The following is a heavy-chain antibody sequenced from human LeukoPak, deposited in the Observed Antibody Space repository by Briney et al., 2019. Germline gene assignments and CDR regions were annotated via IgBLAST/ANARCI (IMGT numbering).Heavy chain of an antibody. V-gene: IGHV1-18*01. Sequence: ASVKVSCKASGYTFTSYGISWVRQAPGQGLEWMGWISAYNGNTNYAQKFQGRVTMTRDMSTSTVYMELSSLRSEDTAVYYCARERAADCSGGSCDGTGWFDPWGQGTLVTVSS. D-gene: IGHD2-15*01. CDR3: ARERAADCSGGSCDGTGWFDP. J-gene: IGHJ5*02. CDR2: ISAYNGNT. CDR1: GYTFTSYG.